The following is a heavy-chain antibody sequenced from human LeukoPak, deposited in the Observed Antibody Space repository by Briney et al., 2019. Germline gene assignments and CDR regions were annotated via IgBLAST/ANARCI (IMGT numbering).Heavy chain of an antibody. CDR2: INHSGST. V-gene: IGHV4-34*01. CDR3: VRTNPPYCSGGSCYSNYYYGMDV. CDR1: GGSFSGYY. J-gene: IGHJ6*04. Sequence: SETLSLTCAVYGGSFSGYYWSWIRQPPGKGLEWIGEINHSGSTNYNPSLKSRVTISVDTSKNQFSLKLSSVTAADTAVYYCVRTNPPYCSGGSCYSNYYYGMDVWGKGTTVTVSS. D-gene: IGHD2-15*01.